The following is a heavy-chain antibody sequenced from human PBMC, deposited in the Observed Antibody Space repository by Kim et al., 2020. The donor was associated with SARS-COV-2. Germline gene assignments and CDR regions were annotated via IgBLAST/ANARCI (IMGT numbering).Heavy chain of an antibody. J-gene: IGHJ4*02. CDR2: GTT. CDR3: TTDRPRNY. V-gene: IGHV3-15*01. Sequence: GTTDYAAPVKGRFTISRDDSKNTLYLQMNSLKTEDTAVYYCTTDRPRNYWGQGTLVTVSS.